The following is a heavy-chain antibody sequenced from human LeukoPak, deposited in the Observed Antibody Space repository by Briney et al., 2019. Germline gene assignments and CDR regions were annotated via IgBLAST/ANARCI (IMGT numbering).Heavy chain of an antibody. CDR3: AVGRGYSYGLYWYFDL. Sequence: ASVKVSCKASGYTFTGYYMHWVRQAPGQGLEWMGRINPNSGGTNYAQKFQGRATMTRDTSISTAYMELSRLRSDDTAVYYCAVGRGYSYGLYWYFDLWGRDTLVTVSS. J-gene: IGHJ2*01. CDR2: INPNSGGT. CDR1: GYTFTGYY. D-gene: IGHD5-18*01. V-gene: IGHV1-2*06.